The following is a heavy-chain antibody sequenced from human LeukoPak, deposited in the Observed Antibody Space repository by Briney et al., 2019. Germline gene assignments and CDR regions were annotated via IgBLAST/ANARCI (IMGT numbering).Heavy chain of an antibody. V-gene: IGHV4-59*01. CDR3: ARAGSSSWYWGIDY. Sequence: PSETLSLTCTVSGGSISSYYGSWIRQPPRKGLEWIGYIYYSGSNNYNPPLKSRVTISVDTSKNQFSLKLSSVTAADTAVYDCARAGSSSWYWGIDYWGQGTLVTASS. D-gene: IGHD6-13*01. CDR1: GGSISSYY. J-gene: IGHJ4*02. CDR2: IYYSGSN.